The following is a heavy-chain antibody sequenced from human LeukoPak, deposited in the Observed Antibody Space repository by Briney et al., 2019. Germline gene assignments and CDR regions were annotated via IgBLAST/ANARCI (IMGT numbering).Heavy chain of an antibody. CDR1: GFTFSNYG. D-gene: IGHD5-12*01. CDR2: ISNSRADI. CDR3: GRAGNSAYKSGGDY. J-gene: IGHJ4*02. Sequence: PGGSLRLSCAASGFTFSNYGMNWVRQAPGKGLEWVSAISNSRADIYHADSMKGRFTISRDNSKNSLYLQMNSLRAEDTAVYYFGRAGNSAYKSGGDYWGQGTLVTVS. V-gene: IGHV3-21*01.